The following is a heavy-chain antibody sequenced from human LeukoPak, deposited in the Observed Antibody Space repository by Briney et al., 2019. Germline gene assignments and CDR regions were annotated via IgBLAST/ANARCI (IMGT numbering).Heavy chain of an antibody. J-gene: IGHJ3*02. Sequence: GGSLRLSCAASGFTFSSYSMNWVRQAPGKGLEWVSSISSSSSYIYYADSVKGRFTISRDNAKNSLYLQMNSLRAEDTAVYYCARVCHPYRDPDAFDIWGQGTMVTVSS. CDR2: ISSSSSYI. CDR1: GFTFSSYS. D-gene: IGHD3-16*02. CDR3: ARVCHPYRDPDAFDI. V-gene: IGHV3-21*01.